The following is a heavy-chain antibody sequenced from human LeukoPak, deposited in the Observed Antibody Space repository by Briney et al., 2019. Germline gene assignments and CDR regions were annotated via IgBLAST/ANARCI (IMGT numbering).Heavy chain of an antibody. CDR3: AMDSSGGYFDY. CDR1: GLTFISYT. J-gene: IGHJ4*02. D-gene: IGHD6-19*01. Sequence: GGSVTVSCTASGLTFISYTMNWVRQAPGKGLEWVAWISGSDGNTHYADSVQGRVTITRDNSKNTVYLQLNSLRAEDTAVYYCAMDSSGGYFDYWGQGTLVTVSS. V-gene: IGHV3-23*01. CDR2: ISGSDGNT.